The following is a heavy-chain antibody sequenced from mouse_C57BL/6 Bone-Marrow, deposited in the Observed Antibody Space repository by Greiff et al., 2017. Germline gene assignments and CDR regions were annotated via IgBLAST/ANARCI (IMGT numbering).Heavy chain of an antibody. CDR2: IYPGSGST. D-gene: IGHD1-1*01. Sequence: QVQLQQPGAELVKPGASVKMSCKASGYTFTSYWITWVKQRPGQGLEWIGDIYPGSGSTNYNEKFKSKATLTVDPSSSTAYMQLSSLTSEDSAVYYCARGDYYGSSRGFDYWGQGTTLTVSS. J-gene: IGHJ2*01. CDR1: GYTFTSYW. CDR3: ARGDYYGSSRGFDY. V-gene: IGHV1-55*01.